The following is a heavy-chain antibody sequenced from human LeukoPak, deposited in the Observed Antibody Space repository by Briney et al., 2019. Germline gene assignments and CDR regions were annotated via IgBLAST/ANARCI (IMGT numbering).Heavy chain of an antibody. J-gene: IGHJ4*02. D-gene: IGHD2-15*01. Sequence: GGSLRLSCVASGFTFDDYAMHWVRQAPGKGLGWVAGVSWNSRNNMGYADSVKGRFTISRDNAKNSVYLQMNSLRAEDTAFYYCVKDIASVVYCSGGTCYFDYWGQGPLVIVSS. CDR3: VKDIASVVYCSGGTCYFDY. CDR1: GFTFDDYA. V-gene: IGHV3-9*01. CDR2: VSWNSRNNM.